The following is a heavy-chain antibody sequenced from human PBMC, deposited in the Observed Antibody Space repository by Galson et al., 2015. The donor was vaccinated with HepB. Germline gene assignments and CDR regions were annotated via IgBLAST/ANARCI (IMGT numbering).Heavy chain of an antibody. D-gene: IGHD4-17*01. J-gene: IGHJ4*02. V-gene: IGHV1-69*13. CDR1: GGTFPNSQ. CDR3: ARDAAGGDYDDEDFSPYFDS. CDR2: IVPMFGTT. Sequence: SVKVSCKVSGGTFPNSQINWVRQAPGQGLEWMGVIVPMFGTTNYAQKFLGRVTITADGSSTTVHMELNSLKFEDTAVYFCARDAAGGDYDDEDFSPYFDSWGQETLVTVSS.